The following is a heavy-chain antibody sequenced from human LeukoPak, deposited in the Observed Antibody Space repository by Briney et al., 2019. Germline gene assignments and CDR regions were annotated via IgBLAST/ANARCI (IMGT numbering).Heavy chain of an antibody. V-gene: IGHV3-23*01. CDR1: GFTFSSYA. J-gene: IGHJ4*02. Sequence: GGSLRLSCAASGFTFSSYAMSWVRQAPGKGLEWVSAISGSGGSTYYADSVKGRFTISRDNSKNTLYLQMGSLRAEDMAVYYCARGSYDILTGYYYWGQGTLVTVSS. CDR3: ARGSYDILTGYYY. D-gene: IGHD3-9*01. CDR2: ISGSGGST.